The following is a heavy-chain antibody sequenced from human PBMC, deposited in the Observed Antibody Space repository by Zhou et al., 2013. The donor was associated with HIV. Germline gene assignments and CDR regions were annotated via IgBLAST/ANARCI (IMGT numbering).Heavy chain of an antibody. V-gene: IGHV1-8*01. J-gene: IGHJ3*01. Sequence: QVQLVQSGAEAKKPGASVKVSCKTSGYNFTSFDVNWVRQAPGHGLEWMGWINPNSGDTGYAQKFQDRVIMTRNTSINTVYMELRSLTSDDTAMYYCARGGLWWRTAGPLSAFDVWGRGTLVTVSS. CDR3: ARGGLWWRTAGPLSAFDV. D-gene: IGHD6-13*01. CDR2: INPNSGDT. CDR1: GYNFTSFD.